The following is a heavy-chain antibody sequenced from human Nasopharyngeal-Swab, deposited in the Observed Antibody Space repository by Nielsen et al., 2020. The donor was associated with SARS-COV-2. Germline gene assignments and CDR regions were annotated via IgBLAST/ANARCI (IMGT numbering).Heavy chain of an antibody. CDR1: GFTFDDYA. D-gene: IGHD6-13*01. CDR2: ISWNSGSI. J-gene: IGHJ4*02. Sequence: SLKISCAASGFTFDDYAMHLVRQAPGKGLEWVSGISWNSGSIGYADSVKGRFTISRDNAKNSLYLQMNSLRAEDTALYYCAKVDSSSWYEGDYFDYWGQGTLVTVSS. V-gene: IGHV3-9*01. CDR3: AKVDSSSWYEGDYFDY.